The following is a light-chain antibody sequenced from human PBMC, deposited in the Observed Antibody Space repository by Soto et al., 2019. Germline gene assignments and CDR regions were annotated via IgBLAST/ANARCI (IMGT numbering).Light chain of an antibody. J-gene: IGKJ1*01. V-gene: IGKV1-5*03. CDR2: KAS. CDR3: QQYNNYPWT. CDR1: QSISSS. Sequence: IQMTQSPSTLSASVGDRVTITCRASQSISSSLAWYQQKPGKAPKLLIYKASSLESGVPSRFSGSGSGTEFTLTISSLQPDDFATYYCQQYNNYPWTFGQGTKVEIK.